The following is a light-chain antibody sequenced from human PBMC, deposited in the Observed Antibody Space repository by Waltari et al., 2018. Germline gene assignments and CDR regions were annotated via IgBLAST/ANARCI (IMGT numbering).Light chain of an antibody. J-gene: IGKJ2*01. CDR1: QTVRGDF. V-gene: IGKV3-20*01. Sequence: ETVLTQSPGTLSLSPGDRATLSCRASQTVRGDFLAWYQQRRGQPPMLLSYSASKRAPGIPERFSGSGSGTDFTLTISGLEPEDCAVYYCQHYGTSLMYAFGQGTKLEIK. CDR2: SAS. CDR3: QHYGTSLMYA.